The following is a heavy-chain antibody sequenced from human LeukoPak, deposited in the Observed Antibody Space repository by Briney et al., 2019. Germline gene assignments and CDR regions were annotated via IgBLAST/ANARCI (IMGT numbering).Heavy chain of an antibody. CDR1: GFTFSNAW. V-gene: IGHV3-15*01. D-gene: IGHD3-3*01. J-gene: IGHJ6*02. CDR2: IKSKTDGGTT. Sequence: GGSLRLSCAASGFTFSNAWMSWVRQAPGKGLERVGGIKSKTDGGTTDYAAPVKGRFTISRDDSKNTLYLQMNSLKTEDTAVYYCTTTYYDFWSGYLGMDVWGQGTTVTVSS. CDR3: TTTYYDFWSGYLGMDV.